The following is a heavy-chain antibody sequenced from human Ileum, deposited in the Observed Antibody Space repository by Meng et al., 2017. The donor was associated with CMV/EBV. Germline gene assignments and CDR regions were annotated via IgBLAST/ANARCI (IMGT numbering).Heavy chain of an antibody. D-gene: IGHD3-10*01. CDR1: GFTFSKSW. V-gene: IGHV3-7*01. CDR2: IKEDGSEK. J-gene: IGHJ4*02. Sequence: GESLKISCAASGFTFSKSWMTWVRQAPGKGLEWVANIKEDGSEKFYVDSVKGRLTISRDNVENSVYLHMNSLRADDTAVYYCARGAYGARHIDYWGLGTLVTVSS. CDR3: ARGAYGARHIDY.